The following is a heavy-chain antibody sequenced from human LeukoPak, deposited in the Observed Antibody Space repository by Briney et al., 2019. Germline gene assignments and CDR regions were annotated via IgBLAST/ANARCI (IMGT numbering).Heavy chain of an antibody. CDR2: ISGSGGST. J-gene: IGHJ4*02. CDR1: GFIFSSYA. D-gene: IGHD1-26*01. Sequence: PGGSLRLSCAASGFIFSSYAMSWVRQAPGKGLEWVSAISGSGGSTYYADSVKGRSTIFRDNAKNTLYLQMNSLRAEDTAVYCCVRDLGGRSGHWGQGTLVTVSS. V-gene: IGHV3-23*01. CDR3: VRDLGGRSGH.